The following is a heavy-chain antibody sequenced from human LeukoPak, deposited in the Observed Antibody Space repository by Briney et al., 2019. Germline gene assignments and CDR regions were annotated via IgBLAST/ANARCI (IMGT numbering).Heavy chain of an antibody. CDR2: ISGSGGST. J-gene: IGHJ6*02. CDR1: GFTFSSYA. D-gene: IGHD3-10*01. V-gene: IGHV3-23*01. Sequence: PGGSLRLSCAASGFTFSSYAMSWVRQAPGKGLEWVSAISGSGGSTYYADSVKGRFTISRDNSKNTLYLQMNSLRAEDTAVYYCAKVKRLWYYYGSGSYFGDGMDVWGQGTTVTVSS. CDR3: AKVKRLWYYYGSGSYFGDGMDV.